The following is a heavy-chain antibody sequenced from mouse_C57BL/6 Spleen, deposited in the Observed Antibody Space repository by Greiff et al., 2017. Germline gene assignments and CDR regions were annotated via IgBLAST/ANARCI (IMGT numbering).Heavy chain of an antibody. CDR1: GFTFSSYT. CDR3: ARHERLAWFGY. J-gene: IGHJ3*01. Sequence: EVQGVESGGGLVKPGGSLKLSCAASGFTFSSYTMSWVRQTPGKRLEWVATISGGGGNTYYPDSVKGRFTISRDNAKNTLYLQMSSLRSEDTALYYCARHERLAWFGYWGHGILVTVSA. V-gene: IGHV5-9*01. CDR2: ISGGGGNT.